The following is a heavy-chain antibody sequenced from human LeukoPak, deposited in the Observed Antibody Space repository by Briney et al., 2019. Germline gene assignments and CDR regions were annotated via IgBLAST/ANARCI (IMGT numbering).Heavy chain of an antibody. V-gene: IGHV1-69*05. CDR3: ARDLRSWFDP. CDR2: IIPIFGTA. CDR1: GGTFSSYA. D-gene: IGHD3-10*01. Sequence: EASVRVSCKASGGTFSSYAISWVRQAPGQGLEWMGGIIPIFGTANYAQKFQGRVTITTDESTSTAYMELSSLRSEDTAVYYCARDLRSWFDPWGQGTLVTVSS. J-gene: IGHJ5*02.